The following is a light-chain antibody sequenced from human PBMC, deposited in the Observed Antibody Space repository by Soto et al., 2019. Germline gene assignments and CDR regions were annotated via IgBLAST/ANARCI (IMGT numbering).Light chain of an antibody. CDR2: DAS. CDR1: QSISSW. Sequence: DIQMTQYPSTLSASVGDRFTSTRMASQSISSWLAWYQQKPGNAPKLLIYDASRLESGVPSRFSGSGSGTEFTLTISSLQPDDFATYYCQQYNSYSPWTVGPGTQVEIK. J-gene: IGKJ1*01. V-gene: IGKV1-5*01. CDR3: QQYNSYSPWT.